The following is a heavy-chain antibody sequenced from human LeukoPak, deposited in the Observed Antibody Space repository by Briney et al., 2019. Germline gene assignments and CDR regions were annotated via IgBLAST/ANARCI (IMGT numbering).Heavy chain of an antibody. CDR1: GFTFSSYS. Sequence: GGSLRLSCAASGFTFSSYSMNWVRQAPGKGLGWVSYISSSSSTIYYADSVKGRFTISRDNAKNSLYLQMNSLRDEDTAVYYCARDLVLWFGELPLDYWGQGTLVTVSS. D-gene: IGHD3-10*01. J-gene: IGHJ4*02. CDR3: ARDLVLWFGELPLDY. CDR2: ISSSSSTI. V-gene: IGHV3-48*02.